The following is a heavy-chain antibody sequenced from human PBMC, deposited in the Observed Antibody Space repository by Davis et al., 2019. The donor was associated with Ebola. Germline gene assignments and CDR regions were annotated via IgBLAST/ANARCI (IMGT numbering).Heavy chain of an antibody. D-gene: IGHD2-15*01. CDR2: IYYSGST. CDR1: GGSISSGDYY. V-gene: IGHV4-30-4*01. J-gene: IGHJ5*02. CDR3: ARDVEGYLDP. Sequence: MPSETLSLTCIVSGGSISSGDYYWSWIRQPPGKGLEWIGYIYYSGSTYYNPSLKSRVTISVDTSKNQFSLKLSSVTAADTAVYYCARDVEGYLDPWGQGTLVTVSS.